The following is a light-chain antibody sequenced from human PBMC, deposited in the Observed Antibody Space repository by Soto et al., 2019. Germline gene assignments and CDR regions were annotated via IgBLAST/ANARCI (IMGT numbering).Light chain of an antibody. CDR2: DGS. J-gene: IGKJ1*01. V-gene: IGKV3-20*01. Sequence: EIVLTQSPGTLSLSPGERATLSCRASQSINDRNFAWYQPKAGKPPRLLIFDGSSTATGIPDRLSGSGSGTSFSLPIRGLEPEDSALYYCHQYGASPTFGQGTKVDIK. CDR3: HQYGASPT. CDR1: QSINDRN.